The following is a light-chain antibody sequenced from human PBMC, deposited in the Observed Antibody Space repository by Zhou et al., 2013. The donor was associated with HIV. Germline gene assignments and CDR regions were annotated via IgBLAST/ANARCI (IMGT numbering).Light chain of an antibody. V-gene: IGKV1-12*01. J-gene: IGKJ4*02. CDR1: QGISSL. CDR3: QQYYSYPPPSLT. CDR2: AAS. Sequence: DIQMTQSPTSVSASVGDRVTITCRASQGISSLLAWYQQKPGKAPKLLIYAASSLQSGVPSRFSGSGSGTDFTLTISCLQSEDVATYYCQQYYSYPPPSLTFGG.